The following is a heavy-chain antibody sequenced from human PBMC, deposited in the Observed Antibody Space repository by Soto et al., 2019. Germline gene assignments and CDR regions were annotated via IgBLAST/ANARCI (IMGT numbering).Heavy chain of an antibody. CDR3: AREGEGMDV. Sequence: VQLVESGGGVVQPGRSLRLSCAASGFTFSSYGMHWVRQAPGKGLEWVAVIWYDGSNKYYADSVKGRFTISRDNSKNTLYLQMNSLRAEDTAVYYCAREGEGMDVWGKGTTVTVSS. CDR1: GFTFSSYG. CDR2: IWYDGSNK. J-gene: IGHJ6*03. V-gene: IGHV3-33*01. D-gene: IGHD3-16*01.